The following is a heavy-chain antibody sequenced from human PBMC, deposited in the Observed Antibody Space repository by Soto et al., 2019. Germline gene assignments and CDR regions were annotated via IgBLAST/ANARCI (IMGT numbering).Heavy chain of an antibody. J-gene: IGHJ4*02. CDR1: GFTFSSYW. Sequence: GGSLRLSCASSGFTFSSYWMSLVRQAPGKGLEWVATISGSGGSTNYADSEKGRLTISRDNSKNTLYLQMNSLRAEDTAVYYCARGTSIAARLFDYWGQGTLVTVSS. CDR2: ISGSGGST. CDR3: ARGTSIAARLFDY. V-gene: IGHV3-23*01. D-gene: IGHD6-6*01.